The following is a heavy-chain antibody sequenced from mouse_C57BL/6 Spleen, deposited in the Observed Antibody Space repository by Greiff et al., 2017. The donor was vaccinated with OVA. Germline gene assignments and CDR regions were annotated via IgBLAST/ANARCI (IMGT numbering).Heavy chain of an antibody. D-gene: IGHD1-1*01. V-gene: IGHV5-17*01. CDR1: GFTFSDYG. J-gene: IGHJ3*01. CDR2: ISSGSSTI. Sequence: EVKVVESGGGLVKPGGSLKLSCAASGFTFSDYGMHWVRQAPEKGLEWVAYISSGSSTIYYADTVKGRFTISRDNAKNTLFLQMTSLRSEDTAMYYCANYYGSSYWFAYWGQGTLVTVSA. CDR3: ANYYGSSYWFAY.